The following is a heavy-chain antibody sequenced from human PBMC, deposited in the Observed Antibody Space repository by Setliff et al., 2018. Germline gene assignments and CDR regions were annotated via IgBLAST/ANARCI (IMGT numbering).Heavy chain of an antibody. Sequence: GESLKISCKGSGYSFTSYWIGWVRQMPGKGLEWMGIIYPGDSDTRYSPSFQGQVTISVDKSISTAYLQWSTLKASDTAMYYCARKLWSSGWIDAFDIWGQGTMVTVSS. J-gene: IGHJ3*02. CDR3: ARKLWSSGWIDAFDI. CDR2: IYPGDSDT. D-gene: IGHD6-19*01. V-gene: IGHV5-51*01. CDR1: GYSFTSYW.